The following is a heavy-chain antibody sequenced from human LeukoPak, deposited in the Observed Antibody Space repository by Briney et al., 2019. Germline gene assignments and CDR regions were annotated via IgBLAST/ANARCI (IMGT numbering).Heavy chain of an antibody. D-gene: IGHD2-21*01. J-gene: IGHJ4*02. CDR3: ARHLGDWSAFDY. CDR1: GGSISSSSYY. CDR2: IYYSGST. V-gene: IGHV4-39*01. Sequence: SETLSFTCTVSGGSISSSSYYWGWIRQPPGKGLEWIGSIYYSGSTYYNPSLKSRVTISVDTSKNQFSLKLSSVTAADTAVYYCARHLGDWSAFDYWGQGTLVTVSS.